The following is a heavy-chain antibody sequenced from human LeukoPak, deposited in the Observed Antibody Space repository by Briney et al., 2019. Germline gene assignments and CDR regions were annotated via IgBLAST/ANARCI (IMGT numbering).Heavy chain of an antibody. Sequence: ASVKVSCKASGYTFTGYYMHWVPQAPGQGLEWMGRISPYNGNTNYAQKLQGRVTMTTDTSTSTAYMELRSLRSDDTAVYYCARDLYAGVLTYWGQGTLVTVSS. CDR1: GYTFTGYY. V-gene: IGHV1-18*04. J-gene: IGHJ4*02. CDR3: ARDLYAGVLTY. CDR2: ISPYNGNT. D-gene: IGHD2-21*02.